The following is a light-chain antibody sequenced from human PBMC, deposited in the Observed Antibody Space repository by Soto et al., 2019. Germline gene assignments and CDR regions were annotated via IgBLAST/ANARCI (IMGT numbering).Light chain of an antibody. CDR3: QQYYSAPQT. V-gene: IGKV4-1*01. J-gene: IGKJ2*01. CDR2: WAS. CDR1: QSILYSPNNKNY. Sequence: DIVMTQSPDSLAVSLGERATINCKSSQSILYSPNNKNYLAWYQQKPGQPPKLLIYWASTRESGVPDRFSGSGSGTDFTLTISSLQAEDVAVYYCQQYYSAPQTFGQGTKLEIK.